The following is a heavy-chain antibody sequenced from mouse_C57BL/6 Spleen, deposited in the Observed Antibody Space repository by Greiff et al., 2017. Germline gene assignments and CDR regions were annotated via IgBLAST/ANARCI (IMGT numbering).Heavy chain of an antibody. J-gene: IGHJ3*01. D-gene: IGHD6-1*01. CDR2: IDPSDSYT. V-gene: IGHV1-50*01. Sequence: QVQLQQPGAELVKPGASVKLSCKASGYTFTSYWMQWVKQRPGQGLEWIGEIDPSDSYTNYNQKFKGKATLTVDTSSSTAYMQLSSLTSEDSAVYYCARSPTRPAWFAYWGQGTLVTVSA. CDR3: ARSPTRPAWFAY. CDR1: GYTFTSYW.